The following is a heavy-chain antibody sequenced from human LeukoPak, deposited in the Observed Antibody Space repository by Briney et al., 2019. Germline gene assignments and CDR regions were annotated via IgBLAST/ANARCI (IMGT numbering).Heavy chain of an antibody. D-gene: IGHD3-22*01. CDR2: IYYSGST. Sequence: SETLSLTCTVSGGSLSSYYWSWIRQPPGKGLEWIGYIYYSGSTNYNPSLKSRVTISVDTSKNQFSLKLSSVTAADTAVYYCARIAGDHYYDRSGYPPYYFDYWGQGTLVTVSS. J-gene: IGHJ4*02. V-gene: IGHV4-59*08. CDR3: ARIAGDHYYDRSGYPPYYFDY. CDR1: GGSLSSYY.